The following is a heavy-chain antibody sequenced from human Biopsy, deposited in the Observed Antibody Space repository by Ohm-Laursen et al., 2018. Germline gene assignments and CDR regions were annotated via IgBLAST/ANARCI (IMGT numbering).Heavy chain of an antibody. J-gene: IGHJ6*02. CDR3: ARMDCSGGSCHYYSYGMDV. V-gene: IGHV4-4*09. CDR2: IHHSGST. CDR1: GVSITAYY. Sequence: PPGTLSLTCTVSGVSITAYYWSWIRQPPGKGLECIGNIHHSGSTNYNPSLKSRLTISVDTSKNQFSLKLSSVTAADTAVYYCARMDCSGGSCHYYSYGMDVWGQGTTVTVSS. D-gene: IGHD2-15*01.